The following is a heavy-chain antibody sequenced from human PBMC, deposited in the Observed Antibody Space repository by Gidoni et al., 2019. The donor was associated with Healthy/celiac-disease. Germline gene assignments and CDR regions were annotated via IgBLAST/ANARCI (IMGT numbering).Heavy chain of an antibody. CDR1: GGSFSGYY. CDR3: ARGNIHYDFWSGYYPYFDY. Sequence: QVQLQQWGAGLLKPSETLSLTCAVYGGSFSGYYWSWIRQPPGKGLEWIGEINHSGSTNYNPSLKSRVTISVDTSKNQFSLKLSSVTAADTAVYYCARGNIHYDFWSGYYPYFDYWGQGTLVTVSS. V-gene: IGHV4-34*01. D-gene: IGHD3-3*01. CDR2: INHSGST. J-gene: IGHJ4*02.